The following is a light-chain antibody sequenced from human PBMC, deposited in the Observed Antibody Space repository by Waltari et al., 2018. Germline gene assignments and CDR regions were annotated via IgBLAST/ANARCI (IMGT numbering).Light chain of an antibody. CDR1: PDISRW. CDR2: GAS. Sequence: DIQMTQLPSSVSASVGDRVTITCRSSPDISRWLAWYQQKPGKAPKFLIYGASNLQSGVPSRFSGSGSGTDFTLTISSLQPEDFATYYCQQANSFPLTFGGGTKVEIK. CDR3: QQANSFPLT. J-gene: IGKJ4*01. V-gene: IGKV1-12*01.